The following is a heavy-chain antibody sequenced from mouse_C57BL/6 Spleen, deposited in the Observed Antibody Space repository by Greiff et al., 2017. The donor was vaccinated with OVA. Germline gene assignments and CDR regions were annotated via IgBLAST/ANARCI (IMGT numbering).Heavy chain of an antibody. V-gene: IGHV1-15*01. Sequence: VQLQESGAELVRPGASVTLSCKASGYTFTDYEMHWVKQTPVHGLEWIGAIDPETGGTAYNQKFKGKAILTADKSSSTAYMELRSLTSEDSAVYYCTRWTYDYDGAWFAYWGQGTLVTVSA. D-gene: IGHD2-4*01. CDR3: TRWTYDYDGAWFAY. CDR2: IDPETGGT. J-gene: IGHJ3*01. CDR1: GYTFTDYE.